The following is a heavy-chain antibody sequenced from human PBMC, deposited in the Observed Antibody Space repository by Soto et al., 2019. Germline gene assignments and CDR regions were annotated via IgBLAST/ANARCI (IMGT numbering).Heavy chain of an antibody. CDR1: GYTFTAYY. CDR2: IYPNTGGT. J-gene: IGHJ4*02. D-gene: IGHD2-8*02. CDR3: ARDKITGLFDY. V-gene: IGHV1-2*04. Sequence: ASVKVSCKASGYTFTAYYIHWLRQAPGQGLEWMGWIYPNTGGTNFAQKFQGWVTMTRDTSISTAYMELNRLRSDDTAVYYCARDKITGLFDYWGQGTLVTVSS.